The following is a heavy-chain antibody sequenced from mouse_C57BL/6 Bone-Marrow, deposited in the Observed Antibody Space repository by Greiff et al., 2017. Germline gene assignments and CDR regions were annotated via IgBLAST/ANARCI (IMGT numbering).Heavy chain of an antibody. CDR1: GFTFSSYA. CDR2: ISDGGSYT. V-gene: IGHV5-4*01. CDR3: ARRRGLDY. Sequence: EVQVVESGGGLVKPGGSLKLSCAASGFTFSSYAMSWVRQTPEKRLEWVATISDGGSYTYYPDNVKGRFTISRDNAKNNLYLQMSHLKSEDTAMYYCARRRGLDYWGQGTSVTVSS. J-gene: IGHJ4*01.